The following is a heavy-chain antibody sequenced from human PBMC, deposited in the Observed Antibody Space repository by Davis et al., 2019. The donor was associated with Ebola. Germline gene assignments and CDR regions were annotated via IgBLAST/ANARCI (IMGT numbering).Heavy chain of an antibody. D-gene: IGHD2-21*02. CDR1: GFTFSDYY. CDR3: AREGRSLGDWGVGYYYYYGMDV. J-gene: IGHJ6*04. CDR2: ISSSSSYT. V-gene: IGHV3-11*06. Sequence: PGGSLRLSCAASGFTFSDYYMSWIRQAPGKGLEWVSYISSSSSYTNYADSVKGRFTISRDNAKNSLYLQMNSLRAEDTAVYYCAREGRSLGDWGVGYYYYYGMDVWGKGTTVTVSS.